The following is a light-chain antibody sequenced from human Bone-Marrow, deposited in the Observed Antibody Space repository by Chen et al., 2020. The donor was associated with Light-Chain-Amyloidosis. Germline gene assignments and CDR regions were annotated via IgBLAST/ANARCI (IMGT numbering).Light chain of an antibody. CDR3: QQYNIWPWYT. CDR2: DAS. Sequence: EIVMTQSPATLSVSPGEGATLSCRASQSVSSNLAGYQQKPGQAPRLLIYDASRRATGIPARFSGSGSGTEFILTISSLQSEDFAVYYCQQYNIWPWYTFGQGTKLEIK. J-gene: IGKJ2*01. V-gene: IGKV3-15*01. CDR1: QSVSSN.